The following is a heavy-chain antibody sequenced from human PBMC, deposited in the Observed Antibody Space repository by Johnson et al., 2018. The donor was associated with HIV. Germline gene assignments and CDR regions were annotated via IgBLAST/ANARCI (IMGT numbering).Heavy chain of an antibody. J-gene: IGHJ3*02. Sequence: MMLVESGGDVVRPGGSLRISCVASGFKLYEYDVSWVRQVPGKGLEWVSGITWSGGGTTYADSVKGRVTISRDNSKNTLYMQMNSLRAEDTAVYYCAKGEWGAGTDAFDIGGQGTMVTVSS. CDR1: GFKLYEYD. D-gene: IGHD3-16*01. CDR2: ITWSGGGT. CDR3: AKGEWGAGTDAFDI. V-gene: IGHV3-20*04.